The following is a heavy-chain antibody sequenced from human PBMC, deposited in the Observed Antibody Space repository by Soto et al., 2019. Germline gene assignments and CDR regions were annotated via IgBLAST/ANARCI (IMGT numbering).Heavy chain of an antibody. V-gene: IGHV3-7*01. Sequence: PGGSLRLSCAASGFTFSSYWMSWVRQAPGKGLEWVANIKQDGSEKYYVDSVKGRFTISRDNAKNSLYLQMNSLRAEDTAVYYCARVGYYYYYGMDVWGQGTTVTVSS. CDR3: ARVGYYYYYGMDV. CDR1: GFTFSSYW. J-gene: IGHJ6*02. CDR2: IKQDGSEK.